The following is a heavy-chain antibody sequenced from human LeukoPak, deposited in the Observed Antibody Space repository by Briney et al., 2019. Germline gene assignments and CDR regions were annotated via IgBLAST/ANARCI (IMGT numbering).Heavy chain of an antibody. CDR1: GFTFSSYV. CDR3: VKDVPRFGEPPFDP. V-gene: IGHV3-64D*06. CDR2: ISSNGGST. D-gene: IGHD3-16*01. Sequence: GGSLRLSCSASGFTFSSYVMHWVRQAPGKGLEYVSAISSNGGSTYYADSVKGRFTISRDNSKNTLYLQMSSLRAEDTAVYYCVKDVPRFGEPPFDPWGQGTLVTVSS. J-gene: IGHJ5*02.